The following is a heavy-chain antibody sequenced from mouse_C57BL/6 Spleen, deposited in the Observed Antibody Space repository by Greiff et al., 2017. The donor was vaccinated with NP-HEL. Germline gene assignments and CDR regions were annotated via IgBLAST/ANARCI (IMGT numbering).Heavy chain of an antibody. J-gene: IGHJ4*01. D-gene: IGHD1-1*01. V-gene: IGHV1-72*01. CDR2: IDPNSGGT. Sequence: QVHVKQPGAELVKPGASVKLSCKASGYTFTSYWMHWVKQRPGRGLEWIGRIDPNSGGTKYNEKFKSKATLTVDKPSSTAYMQLSSLTSEDSAVYYCARYGRYSAMDYWGQGTSVTVSS. CDR3: ARYGRYSAMDY. CDR1: GYTFTSYW.